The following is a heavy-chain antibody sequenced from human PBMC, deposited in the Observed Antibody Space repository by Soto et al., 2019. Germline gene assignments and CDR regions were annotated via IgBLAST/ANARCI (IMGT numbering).Heavy chain of an antibody. V-gene: IGHV4-31*03. CDR3: ARAVDRITMKPSKRPPGGYFQH. Sequence: SETLSLTCTVSGGSISSGGYYWSWIRQHPGKGLEWIGYIYYSGSTYYNPSLKSRVTISVDTSKNQFSLKLSSVTAADTTVNSCARAVDRITMKPSKRPPGGYFQHWGKGTLVTVSS. J-gene: IGHJ1*01. CDR1: GGSISSGGYY. D-gene: IGHD3-22*01. CDR2: IYYSGST.